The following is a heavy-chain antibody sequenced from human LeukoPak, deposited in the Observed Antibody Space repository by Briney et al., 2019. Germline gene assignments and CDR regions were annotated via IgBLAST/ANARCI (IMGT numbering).Heavy chain of an antibody. CDR3: ARLSRVDDSSGYLFDY. Sequence: SETLPLTCTVSGGSISSYYWSWLRQPPGKGLEWIGYIYYSGSTNYNPSLKSRVTISVDTSKNQFSLKLSSVTAADTAVYYCARLSRVDDSSGYLFDYWGQGTLVTVSS. V-gene: IGHV4-59*01. CDR1: GGSISSYY. D-gene: IGHD3-22*01. CDR2: IYYSGST. J-gene: IGHJ4*02.